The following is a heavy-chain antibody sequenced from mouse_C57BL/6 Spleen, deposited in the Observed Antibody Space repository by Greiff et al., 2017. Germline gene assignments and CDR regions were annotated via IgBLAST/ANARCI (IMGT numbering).Heavy chain of an antibody. CDR1: GYTFTSYW. J-gene: IGHJ4*01. D-gene: IGHD1-1*01. CDR2: IDPSDSET. Sequence: QVQLQQPGAELVRPGSSVKLSCKASGYTFTSYWMHWVKQRPIQGLEWIGNIDPSDSETHYNQKFKDKATLTVDQSSSTAYMQLSSLTSEDSAVYYCARDFITTVVAPFAMDYWGQGTSVTVSS. CDR3: ARDFITTVVAPFAMDY. V-gene: IGHV1-52*01.